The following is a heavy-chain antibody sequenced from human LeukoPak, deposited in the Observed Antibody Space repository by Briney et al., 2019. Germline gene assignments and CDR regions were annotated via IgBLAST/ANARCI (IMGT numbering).Heavy chain of an antibody. CDR3: ASFNAELNYFDY. CDR1: GGSISSYY. CDR2: IYYSGST. Sequence: SETLSLTCTVSGGSISSYYWSWIRQPPGKGLEWIGYIYYSGSTNYNPSLKSRATISVDTSKNQFSLKLSSVTTADTAVYYCASFNAELNYFDYWGQGTLVTVSS. D-gene: IGHD2/OR15-2a*01. J-gene: IGHJ4*02. V-gene: IGHV4-59*01.